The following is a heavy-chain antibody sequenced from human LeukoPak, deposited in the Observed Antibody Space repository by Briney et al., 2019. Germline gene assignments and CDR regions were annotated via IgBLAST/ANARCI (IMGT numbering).Heavy chain of an antibody. CDR2: INHSGST. D-gene: IGHD4-17*01. CDR3: ARGPFGTTVNY. CDR1: GGSFSGYY. J-gene: IGHJ4*02. Sequence: SETLSLTCAVYGGSFSGYYWSWIRQPPGKGLEWIGEINHSGSTNYNPSLKSRVTISVDTSKNQFSLKLSSVTAADTVVYYCARGPFGTTVNYWGQGTLVTVSS. V-gene: IGHV4-34*01.